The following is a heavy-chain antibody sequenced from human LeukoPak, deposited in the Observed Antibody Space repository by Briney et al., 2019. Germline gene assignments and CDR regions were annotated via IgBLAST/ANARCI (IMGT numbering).Heavy chain of an antibody. CDR3: ARGSDLLCLGYCSGGSCDPKDY. Sequence: GASVKVSCMASGYTFTSYDINWVRPATGQGLEWMGWINPKSGGTNYAQKFQGRVTMTRDTSISTAYMELSRLRSDDTAVYYCARGSDLLCLGYCSGGSCDPKDYWGQGTLVTVSS. CDR2: INPKSGGT. V-gene: IGHV1-2*02. J-gene: IGHJ4*02. D-gene: IGHD2-15*01. CDR1: GYTFTSYD.